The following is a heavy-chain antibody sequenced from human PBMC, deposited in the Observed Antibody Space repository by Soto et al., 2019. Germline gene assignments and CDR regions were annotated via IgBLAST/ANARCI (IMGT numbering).Heavy chain of an antibody. Sequence: QVQLVESGGGVVQPGRSLRLSCAASGFTFSSYGMHWVRQAPGKGLEWVAVIWYDGSNKYYADSVKGRFTISRDNSKNTLYLQMNSLRAEDTAVYYCARDYDILTGQGYYFDYWGKGTLVTVSS. CDR3: ARDYDILTGQGYYFDY. D-gene: IGHD3-9*01. CDR1: GFTFSSYG. CDR2: IWYDGSNK. V-gene: IGHV3-33*01. J-gene: IGHJ4*02.